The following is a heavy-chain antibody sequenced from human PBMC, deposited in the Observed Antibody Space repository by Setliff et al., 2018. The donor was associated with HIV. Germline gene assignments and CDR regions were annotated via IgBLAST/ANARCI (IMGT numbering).Heavy chain of an antibody. V-gene: IGHV4-4*07. CDR2: VLTSGST. D-gene: IGHD2-21*02. J-gene: IGHJ6*02. CDR3: ARAMRGVVVTNMYYYYGMDV. CDR1: GGSMSSYY. Sequence: SETLSLTCTVSGGSMSSYYWSWIRQPAGKGLEWIGRVLTSGSTHYNPSLKSRVTVSADTSKNQFSLKLTSVTAADTAVYYCARAMRGVVVTNMYYYYGMDVWGQGTTVTVSS.